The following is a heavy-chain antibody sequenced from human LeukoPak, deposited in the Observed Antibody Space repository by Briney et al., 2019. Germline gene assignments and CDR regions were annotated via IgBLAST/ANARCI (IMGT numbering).Heavy chain of an antibody. Sequence: SETLSLTCAVYGGTFSGYYWSWIRQPPGKGLEWIGEINHSGSTNYNPSLKSRVTISVDTSKNQFSLKVSSVTAADTAVYYCARHEFDSGSLPYFDYWGQGILVTVSS. D-gene: IGHD3-10*01. J-gene: IGHJ4*02. CDR2: INHSGST. CDR3: ARHEFDSGSLPYFDY. CDR1: GGTFSGYY. V-gene: IGHV4-34*01.